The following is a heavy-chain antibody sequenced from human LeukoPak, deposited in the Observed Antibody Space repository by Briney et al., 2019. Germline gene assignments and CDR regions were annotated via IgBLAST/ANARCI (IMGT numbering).Heavy chain of an antibody. CDR2: INQDGSEK. J-gene: IGHJ5*01. V-gene: IGHV3-7*04. Sequence: PGGCLRLSCATSGFTFSSYWMTWVRDTSGKGLEWVAHINQDGSEKYYVDSVQGRFTISRDNTNNSLYLQMNSLRADDTAVYFCARDREGSSWYDFWGQGTLVTVSS. D-gene: IGHD6-13*01. CDR3: ARDREGSSWYDF. CDR1: GFTFSSYW.